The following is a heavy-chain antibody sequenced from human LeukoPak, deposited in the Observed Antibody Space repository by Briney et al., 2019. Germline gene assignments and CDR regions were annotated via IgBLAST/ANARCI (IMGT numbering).Heavy chain of an antibody. CDR3: ASLGPGYGDHGAFFDY. D-gene: IGHD4-17*01. CDR1: GGSISSGDYY. Sequence: SETLSLTCTVSGGSISSGDYYWKWIRQPPGKGLEWIGYIYYSGSTYYNPSLKSRVTISVDTSKNQFSLKLSSVTAADTAVYYCASLGPGYGDHGAFFDYWGQGTLVTVSS. V-gene: IGHV4-30-4*01. CDR2: IYYSGST. J-gene: IGHJ4*02.